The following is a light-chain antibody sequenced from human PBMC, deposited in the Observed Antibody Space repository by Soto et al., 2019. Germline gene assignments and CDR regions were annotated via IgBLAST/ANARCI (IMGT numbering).Light chain of an antibody. J-gene: IGKJ4*01. CDR1: QSISSW. Sequence: DIQMTQSPSTLSASVGDRVTITCRASQSISSWLAWYQQKPGKAPKLLIYKASSLESGVPSRFSGSGSGTEFTLAISSLQADDFATYYCQQYKSYSLTCGGGTKVDI. CDR2: KAS. V-gene: IGKV1-5*03. CDR3: QQYKSYSLT.